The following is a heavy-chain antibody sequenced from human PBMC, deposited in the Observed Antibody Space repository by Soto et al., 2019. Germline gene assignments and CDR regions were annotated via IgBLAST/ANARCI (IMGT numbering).Heavy chain of an antibody. Sequence: SETLSLTCAVYGASLSDNYCNWLRQPPGKGLEWIGEINHSGNTNYKPSLSSRITLPIDTSKNQLSLNLRSVSAADTAVYYCARSRGEFDAWGQGTPVTVSS. J-gene: IGHJ5*02. CDR3: ARSRGEFDA. CDR2: INHSGNT. D-gene: IGHD2-21*01. V-gene: IGHV4-34*01. CDR1: GASLSDNY.